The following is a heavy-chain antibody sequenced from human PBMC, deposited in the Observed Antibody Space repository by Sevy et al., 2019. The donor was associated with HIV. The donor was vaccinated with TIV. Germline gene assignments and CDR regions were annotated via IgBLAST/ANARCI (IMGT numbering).Heavy chain of an antibody. D-gene: IGHD3-10*01. CDR2: ISAYNGNT. CDR1: GYTFTSYG. Sequence: ASVKVSCKASGYTFTSYGISWVRQAPGQGLEWMGWISAYNGNTNYEQKLQGRVTMTTDTSTSTAYMELRSLRSDDTAVYYCARDRGYYGSGSYWAEGDYWGQGTLVTVSS. J-gene: IGHJ4*02. CDR3: ARDRGYYGSGSYWAEGDY. V-gene: IGHV1-18*01.